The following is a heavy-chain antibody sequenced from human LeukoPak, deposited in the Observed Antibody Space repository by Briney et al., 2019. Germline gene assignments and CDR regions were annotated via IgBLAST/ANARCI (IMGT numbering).Heavy chain of an antibody. Sequence: SETLSLTCAGYGGSFSSYFWTWIRQTPGKGLEWIGEINHSGTTNYNPSPKSRVTMSVDTSKDQFSLKLMSVTAADTGVYYCARRRKVVRAGFDYWGQGTRVIVSS. CDR2: INHSGTT. D-gene: IGHD2-21*01. V-gene: IGHV4-34*01. CDR1: GGSFSSYF. J-gene: IGHJ4*02. CDR3: ARRRKVVRAGFDY.